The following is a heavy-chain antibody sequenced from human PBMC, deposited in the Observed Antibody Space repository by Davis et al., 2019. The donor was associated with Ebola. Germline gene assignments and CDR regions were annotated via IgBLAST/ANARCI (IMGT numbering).Heavy chain of an antibody. CDR2: ISAYNGNT. CDR3: ARSEGFRDLLSWIWFDP. Sequence: AASVKVSCKASGGTFSSYAISWVRQAPGQGLEWMGWISAYNGNTNYAQKLQGRVTMTRDTSTSTVYMELSSLRSEDTAVYYCARSEGFRDLLSWIWFDPWGQGTLVTVSS. V-gene: IGHV1-18*01. CDR1: GGTFSSYA. D-gene: IGHD3-10*01. J-gene: IGHJ5*02.